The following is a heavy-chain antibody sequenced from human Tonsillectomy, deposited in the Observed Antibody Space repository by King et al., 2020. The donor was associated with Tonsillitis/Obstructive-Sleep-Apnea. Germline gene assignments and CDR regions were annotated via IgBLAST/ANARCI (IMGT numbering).Heavy chain of an antibody. CDR3: TTDLGNAVY. J-gene: IGHJ4*02. CDR2: VKSKTDGETT. D-gene: IGHD4-23*01. Sequence: VQLVESGGGLVKPGGSLRLSCVASGFTFSNVWMSWVRQAPGKGLEWVGRVKSKTDGETTDYAAPVKGRFTVPRDDSESTLYVQMNSLKTEDTAVYYCTTDLGNAVYWGQGTLVTVSS. CDR1: GFTFSNVW. V-gene: IGHV3-15*01.